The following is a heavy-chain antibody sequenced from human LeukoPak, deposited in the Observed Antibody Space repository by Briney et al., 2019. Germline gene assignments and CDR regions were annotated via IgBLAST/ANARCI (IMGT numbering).Heavy chain of an antibody. D-gene: IGHD5-18*01. J-gene: IGHJ6*02. CDR1: GGSVSSGSYY. CDR2: IYYSGST. CDR3: ARDHDTASYYYYGVDV. V-gene: IGHV4-61*01. Sequence: ASETLSLTCTVSGGSVSSGSYYWSWIRQPPGKGLEWIVYIYYSGSTNYNPSLKSRVTISVDTSKNQFSLKLSSVTAADTAVYYCARDHDTASYYYYGVDVWGQGTTVTVSS.